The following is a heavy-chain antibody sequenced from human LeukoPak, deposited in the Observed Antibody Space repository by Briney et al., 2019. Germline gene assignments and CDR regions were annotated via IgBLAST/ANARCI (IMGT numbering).Heavy chain of an antibody. D-gene: IGHD5-18*01. Sequence: PSETLSLTCAVYGGSFSGYYWSWIRQPPGKGLEWIGEINHSGSTNYNPSLKSRVTISVDTSKNQFSLKLSSVTAADTAVYYCARAWIQLDYWGQGTLVTVSP. CDR1: GGSFSGYY. J-gene: IGHJ4*02. CDR3: ARAWIQLDY. V-gene: IGHV4-34*01. CDR2: INHSGST.